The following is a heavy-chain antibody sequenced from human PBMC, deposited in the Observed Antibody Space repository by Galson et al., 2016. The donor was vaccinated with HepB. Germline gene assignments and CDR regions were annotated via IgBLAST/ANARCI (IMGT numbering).Heavy chain of an antibody. CDR1: GFTFSGYK. V-gene: IGHV3-48*02. D-gene: IGHD1-26*01. CDR3: ARFSGRYNGDFDY. J-gene: IGHJ4*02. Sequence: SLRLSCAASGFTFSGYKMNWVRQAPGKALEWVSYISTTSSAINYADSVKGRFSISRDNAESSLYLQMNSLRDEDTAVYYCARFSGRYNGDFDYWGQGTLVTVSS. CDR2: ISTTSSAI.